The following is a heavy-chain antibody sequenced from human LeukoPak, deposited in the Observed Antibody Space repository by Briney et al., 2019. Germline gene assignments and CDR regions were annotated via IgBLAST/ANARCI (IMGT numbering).Heavy chain of an antibody. CDR1: GFTFSSYS. CDR2: ISSSSSYI. CDR3: ARVLTSGYYYDSSSDY. J-gene: IGHJ4*02. D-gene: IGHD3-22*01. V-gene: IGHV3-21*01. Sequence: KPGGSLRLSCAASGFTFSSYSMNWVRQAPGKGLEWVSSISSSSSYIYYADSVKGRFTISRDNAKNSLYLQMNSLRAEDTAVYYRARVLTSGYYYDSSSDYWGQGTLVTVSS.